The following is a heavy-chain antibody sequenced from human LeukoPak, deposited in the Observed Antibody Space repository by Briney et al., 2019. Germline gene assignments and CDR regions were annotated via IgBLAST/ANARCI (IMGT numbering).Heavy chain of an antibody. CDR3: ARGNSVVAYIDY. J-gene: IGHJ4*02. V-gene: IGHV3-74*01. CDR2: INSDGSST. Sequence: QAGGSLRLSCAASGFTFSSYWMHWVRQAPGKGLVWVSRINSDGSSTSYADSVKGRFTISRDNAKSSLYLQMNSLRAEDTAVYYCARGNSVVAYIDYWGQGTLVTVSS. D-gene: IGHD2-15*01. CDR1: GFTFSSYW.